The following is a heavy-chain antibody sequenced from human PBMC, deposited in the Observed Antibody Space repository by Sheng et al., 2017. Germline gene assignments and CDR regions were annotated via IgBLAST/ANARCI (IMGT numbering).Heavy chain of an antibody. V-gene: IGHV3-33*01. CDR2: IWYDGSNK. CDR3: AREESIAVAGTLPTFAFDI. Sequence: QVQLVESGGGVVQPGRSLRLSCAASGFTFSSYGMHWVRQAPGKGLEWVAVIWYDGSNKYYADSVKGRFTISRDNSKNTLYLQMNSLRAEDTAVYYCAREESIAVAGTLPTFAFDIWGQGTMVTVSS. D-gene: IGHD6-19*01. CDR1: GFTFSSYG. J-gene: IGHJ3*02.